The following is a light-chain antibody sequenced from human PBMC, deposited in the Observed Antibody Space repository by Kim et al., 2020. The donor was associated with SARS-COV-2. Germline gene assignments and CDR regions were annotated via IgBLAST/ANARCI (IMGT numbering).Light chain of an antibody. CDR3: QVWDSSSDLGV. Sequence: SYELTQPPSVSVAPGKTARITCGGNNIGSKSVHWYQRKPGQAPVLVIYYDSDRPSGIPERFSGSNSGNTATLTISRVEAGDEADYYCQVWDSSSDLGVFGGGTQLTVL. J-gene: IGLJ2*01. CDR2: YDS. V-gene: IGLV3-21*04. CDR1: NIGSKS.